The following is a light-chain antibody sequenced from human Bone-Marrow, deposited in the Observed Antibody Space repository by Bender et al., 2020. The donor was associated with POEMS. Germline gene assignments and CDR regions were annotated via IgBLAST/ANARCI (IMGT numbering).Light chain of an antibody. J-gene: IGLJ1*01. V-gene: IGLV2-11*01. CDR2: EGS. CDR1: SSDIGSYNL. CDR3: CSYAGSNTKV. Sequence: QSALTQPRSVSGSPGQSVTISCTGTSSDIGSYNLVSWYQQHPGKAPKVMIYEGSERPSGVSNRFSGSKSGNTASLTISGLQAEDEADYYCCSYAGSNTKVFGPGTKVTVL.